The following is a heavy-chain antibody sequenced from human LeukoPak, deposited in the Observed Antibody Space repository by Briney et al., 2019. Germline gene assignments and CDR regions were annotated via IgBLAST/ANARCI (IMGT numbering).Heavy chain of an antibody. CDR2: ITSDGIT. Sequence: GGSLTLSCAASGFKYSSYWMHWIRQVPGQGLMWVSRITSDGITSYADSVKGRFTISRDNAKFTMYLQMNSLRDEDTAVYYCARGVMDVWGQGTTVTVSS. CDR3: ARGVMDV. J-gene: IGHJ6*02. V-gene: IGHV3-74*01. D-gene: IGHD3-10*01. CDR1: GFKYSSYW.